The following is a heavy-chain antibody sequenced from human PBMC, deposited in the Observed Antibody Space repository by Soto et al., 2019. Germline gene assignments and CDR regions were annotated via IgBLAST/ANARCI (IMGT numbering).Heavy chain of an antibody. J-gene: IGHJ5*01. V-gene: IGHV4-34*01. CDR3: STRAYDTNGYYQFVP. D-gene: IGHD3-22*01. Sequence: PSETLSLTCAVYGGSLSGHSWTWIRQSPGKGLEWIGDINHSGRVNYSPSLKSRVTISLDTSKIQFSLTLSAVTAADTAMYYCSTRAYDTNGYYQFVPWGLGTLLTVSS. CDR2: INHSGRV. CDR1: GGSLSGHS.